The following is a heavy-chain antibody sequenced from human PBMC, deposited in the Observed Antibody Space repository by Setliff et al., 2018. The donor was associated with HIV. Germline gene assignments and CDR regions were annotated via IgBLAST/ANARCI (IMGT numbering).Heavy chain of an antibody. CDR2: IFPGDSDT. J-gene: IGHJ6*03. Sequence: PGESLTISCPGSGFNFNTDWIVWVRQIPGKGLEWMGSIFPGDSDTRYSPSFQDQVTISVDKSISTAYLQWRSLKASDTAFYYCASLRGDYVGQYYYYMDIWGKGTTVTVSS. V-gene: IGHV5-51*01. CDR3: ASLRGDYVGQYYYYMDI. D-gene: IGHD4-17*01. CDR1: GFNFNTDW.